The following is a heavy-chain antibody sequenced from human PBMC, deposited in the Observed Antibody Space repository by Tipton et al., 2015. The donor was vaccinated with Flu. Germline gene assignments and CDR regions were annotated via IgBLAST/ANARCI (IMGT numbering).Heavy chain of an antibody. CDR1: GGSISSGGYY. J-gene: IGHJ4*02. Sequence: LVQPSQTLSLTCTVSGGSISSGGYYWSWIRQHPGKGLEWIGYIYYSGSTYYNPSLKSLVTISVDTSKNQFSLKLSSVTAADTAGYYCARGVAAAGTSYYFDYWGQGTLVTVSS. CDR2: IYYSGST. CDR3: ARGVAAAGTSYYFDY. D-gene: IGHD6-13*01. V-gene: IGHV4-31*01.